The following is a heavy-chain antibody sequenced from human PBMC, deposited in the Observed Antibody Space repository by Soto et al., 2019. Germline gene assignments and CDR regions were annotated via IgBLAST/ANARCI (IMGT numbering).Heavy chain of an antibody. V-gene: IGHV3-48*01. CDR3: ARRVLYDSSGFDY. Sequence: ALRLSCAASGFTFSSYSMNWVRQAPGKGLEWISYISSSSGTIYYADSVKGRFTISRDNAKNSMYLQMNSLRAEDTAVYYCARRVLYDSSGFDYWGQGTLVTVSS. D-gene: IGHD3-22*01. J-gene: IGHJ4*02. CDR1: GFTFSSYS. CDR2: ISSSSGTI.